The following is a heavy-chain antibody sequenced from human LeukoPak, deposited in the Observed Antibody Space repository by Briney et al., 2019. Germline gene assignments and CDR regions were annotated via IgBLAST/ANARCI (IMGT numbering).Heavy chain of an antibody. J-gene: IGHJ4*02. CDR1: GFTFSSYS. D-gene: IGHD6-6*01. V-gene: IGHV3-48*01. Sequence: AGGSLRLPCAVSGFTFSSYSMTWVRQAPGKGLEWVSYISSTSSTVYYADSVKGRFTISRDNVKNSLYLQMNSLRAEDTAVYYCARGRDSSSSYPGYWGQGTLVTVSS. CDR2: ISSTSSTV. CDR3: ARGRDSSSSYPGY.